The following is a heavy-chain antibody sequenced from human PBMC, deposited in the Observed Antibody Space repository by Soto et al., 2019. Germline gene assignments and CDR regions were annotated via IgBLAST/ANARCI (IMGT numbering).Heavy chain of an antibody. D-gene: IGHD3-10*01. CDR2: INAGDGNT. J-gene: IGHJ4*02. CDR3: ARGSVSFDS. CDR1: GYIFTNYA. Sequence: QVHLVQSGAEVKKPGASVNVSCKASGYIFTNYAIHWVRQAPGQRLEWMGRINAGDGNTRYPQNFQDRVTITRDTSASTAYMQLSSLTSEDSTLYFCARGSVSFDSWGQGTLVTVSS. V-gene: IGHV1-3*01.